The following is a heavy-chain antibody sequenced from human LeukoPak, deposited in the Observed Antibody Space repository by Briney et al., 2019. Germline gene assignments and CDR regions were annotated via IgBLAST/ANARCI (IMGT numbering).Heavy chain of an antibody. D-gene: IGHD3-22*01. V-gene: IGHV3-53*05. CDR2: IYSGGST. Sequence: GGFLRLSCAASRVTVSSSYMSWVREAPGKGLEWVSVIYSGGSTYYADSVKGRFTISRDNSKNTLYVQLNSLRPDDTAVYYCAKDSSDYYFDYWGQGTLVTVSS. CDR1: RVTVSSSY. J-gene: IGHJ4*02. CDR3: AKDSSDYYFDY.